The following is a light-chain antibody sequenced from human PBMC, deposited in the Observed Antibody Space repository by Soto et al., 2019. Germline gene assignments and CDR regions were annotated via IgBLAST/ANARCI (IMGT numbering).Light chain of an antibody. Sequence: EIVMTQSPATLSLSPGERATLSCRASQTIFTNLAWYQQKAGQAPRLLIYGASTRATGIPARFSGSGSGTEFTLTISSLQSEDFAVYYCQQYNNWPPFMYTFGQGTKVDIK. J-gene: IGKJ2*01. CDR1: QTIFTN. V-gene: IGKV3-15*01. CDR3: QQYNNWPPFMYT. CDR2: GAS.